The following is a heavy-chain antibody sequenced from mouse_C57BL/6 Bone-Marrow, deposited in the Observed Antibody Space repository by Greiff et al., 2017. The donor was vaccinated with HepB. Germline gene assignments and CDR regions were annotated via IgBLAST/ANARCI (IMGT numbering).Heavy chain of an antibody. D-gene: IGHD4-1*01. CDR2: ISSGGDYI. V-gene: IGHV5-9-1*02. CDR3: TRESNWDYYYAMDY. J-gene: IGHJ4*01. CDR1: GFTFSSYA. Sequence: EVQLVESGEGLVKPGGSLKLSCAASGFTFSSYAMSWVRQTPEKRLEWVAYISSGGDYIYYADTVKGRFTISRDNARNTLYLQMSSLKSEDTAMYYCTRESNWDYYYAMDYWGQGTSVTVSS.